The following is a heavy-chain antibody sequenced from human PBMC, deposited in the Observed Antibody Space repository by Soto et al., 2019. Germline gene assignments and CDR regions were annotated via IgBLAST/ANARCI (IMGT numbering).Heavy chain of an antibody. CDR3: SRGRDFSS. V-gene: IGHV4-30-2*01. J-gene: IGHJ4*02. Sequence: SETLSLTCAVSGGSLTSGTYSWNWIRQPPGKGLEWIGYIFPSGTTYYNPSLNSRVSISIDFSKNQFSLNLRSLSPAYTAGAYCSRGRDFSSWGQRPMVTASS. CDR2: IFPSGTT. CDR1: GGSLTSGTYS.